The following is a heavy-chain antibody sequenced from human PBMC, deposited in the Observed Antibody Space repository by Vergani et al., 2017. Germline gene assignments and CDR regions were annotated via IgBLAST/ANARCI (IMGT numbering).Heavy chain of an antibody. CDR2: LQFDGSNQ. Sequence: QVQLVESGGGVVQRGGYLRLSCATSGFTLSNYDMQWIRQGPGKGLEFVAFLQFDGSNQYYADSVKGRFTLSRDFSKNTLYLQMNSLRTDDTATYYCAKHFRGWGIDYWGQGTQVIVSS. CDR1: GFTLSNYD. J-gene: IGHJ4*02. V-gene: IGHV3-30*02. CDR3: AKHFRGWGIDY. D-gene: IGHD3-16*01.